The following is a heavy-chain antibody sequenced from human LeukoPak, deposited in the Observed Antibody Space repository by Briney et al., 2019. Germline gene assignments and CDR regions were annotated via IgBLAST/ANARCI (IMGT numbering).Heavy chain of an antibody. V-gene: IGHV4-31*03. J-gene: IGHJ4*02. D-gene: IGHD3-22*01. Sequence: SETLSLTCTVSGGSISIGGYYWSWVRQHPGKGLEWIGYMYYGGNTYYNPSLKSRVIISADTSKNQFSLKLSSVTAADTAVYYCARGDYYDSSGYYYVRYWGQGTQVTVSS. CDR1: GGSISIGGYY. CDR2: MYYGGNT. CDR3: ARGDYYDSSGYYYVRY.